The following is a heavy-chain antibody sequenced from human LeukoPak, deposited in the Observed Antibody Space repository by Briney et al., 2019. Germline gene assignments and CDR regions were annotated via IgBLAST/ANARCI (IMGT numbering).Heavy chain of an antibody. CDR1: GFRFDDYS. CDR2: INWDGAST. CDR3: GRVHYSTNSCYDYYDYYMDV. Sequence: PGGSPRLSCEATGFRFDDYSMNWVRHVPGKGLEWVAGINWDGASTGYRDSMKGRFTISRDNGKNSLYLQMNSLRVEDAAVYYCGRVHYSTNSCYDYYDYYMDVSGKGTTVTVSS. V-gene: IGHV3-20*04. J-gene: IGHJ6*03. D-gene: IGHD2-15*01.